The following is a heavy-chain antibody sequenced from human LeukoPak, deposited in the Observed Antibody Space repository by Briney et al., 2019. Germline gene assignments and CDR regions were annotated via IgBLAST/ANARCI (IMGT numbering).Heavy chain of an antibody. CDR1: GGSISSYY. Sequence: SETLSLTCTVSGGSISSYYWSWIRQPPGKGLEWIGYIYYSGSTNYNPSLKSRVTISVDTSKNQFSLKLSSVTAADTAVYYCARNRGYSGYDVSYFDYWGQGTLVTVSS. J-gene: IGHJ4*02. CDR3: ARNRGYSGYDVSYFDY. D-gene: IGHD5-12*01. V-gene: IGHV4-59*01. CDR2: IYYSGST.